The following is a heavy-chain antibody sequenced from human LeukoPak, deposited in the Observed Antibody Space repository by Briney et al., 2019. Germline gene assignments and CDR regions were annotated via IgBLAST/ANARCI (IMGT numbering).Heavy chain of an antibody. D-gene: IGHD3-10*01. CDR3: AVDYYGSGSLEVFDP. CDR2: IYTSGST. J-gene: IGHJ5*02. CDR1: GGSISSGSYY. V-gene: IGHV4-61*02. Sequence: SETLSLTCTVSGGSISSGSYYWSWIRQPAGKGLEWIGRIYTSGSTNYNPSLKSRVTISVDTSKNQFSLKLSSVTAADTAVYYCAVDYYGSGSLEVFDPWGQGTLVTVSS.